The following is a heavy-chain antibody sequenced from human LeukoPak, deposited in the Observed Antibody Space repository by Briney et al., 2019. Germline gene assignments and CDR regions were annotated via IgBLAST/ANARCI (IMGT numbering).Heavy chain of an antibody. D-gene: IGHD1-26*01. CDR2: ISAYNGNT. J-gene: IGHJ3*02. Sequence: ASVKVSCKASGYTFTSYGISWVRQAPGQGLEWMGRISAYNGNTNYAQKLQGRVTMTTDTSTSTAYMELRSLRSDDTAVYYCARGVVGATANDAFDIWGQGTMVTVSS. CDR1: GYTFTSYG. CDR3: ARGVVGATANDAFDI. V-gene: IGHV1-18*01.